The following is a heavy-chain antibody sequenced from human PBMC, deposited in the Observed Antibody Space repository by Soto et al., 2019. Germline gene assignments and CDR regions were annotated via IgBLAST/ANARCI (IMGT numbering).Heavy chain of an antibody. Sequence: SETLSLTCTVSGGSVSSDNWNWIRQPPGKGLEWIANIYYNGNTNYSPSLKSRVTISMDTSKNQVSLKLSSVTAADTAVYYCARQVYCSTTSCSHHMDVWGKGTMVTVSS. D-gene: IGHD2-2*01. CDR1: GGSVSSDN. V-gene: IGHV4-59*08. J-gene: IGHJ6*03. CDR2: IYYNGNT. CDR3: ARQVYCSTTSCSHHMDV.